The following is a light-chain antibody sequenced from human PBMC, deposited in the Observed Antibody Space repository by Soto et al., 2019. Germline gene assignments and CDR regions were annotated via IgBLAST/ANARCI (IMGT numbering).Light chain of an antibody. CDR3: SSYTSTNTYG. CDR2: DVT. Sequence: QAVLTQPASVSASPGQSITISCTGTSSDVGGYNYVSWHQQHPGKAPKVIICDVTIRPSGVSYRFSGSKSGNTASLTISGLQAEDEADYYCSSYTSTNTYGFGTGTKVTVL. J-gene: IGLJ1*01. CDR1: SSDVGGYNY. V-gene: IGLV2-14*01.